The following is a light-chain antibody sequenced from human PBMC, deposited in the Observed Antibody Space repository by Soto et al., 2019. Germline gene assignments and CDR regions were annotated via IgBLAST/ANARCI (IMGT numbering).Light chain of an antibody. J-gene: IGKJ1*01. CDR3: QQYMSSVT. Sequence: EIVLTQSPGSLSLSPGQRATLSCRASQSVDTTFFAWYQKKPGQAPRLLIYGASKRATGIPDRFSGSGSGPDFTLIISRLEPEEFAVYYCQQYMSSVTSGQGTKVEIK. V-gene: IGKV3-20*01. CDR1: QSVDTTF. CDR2: GAS.